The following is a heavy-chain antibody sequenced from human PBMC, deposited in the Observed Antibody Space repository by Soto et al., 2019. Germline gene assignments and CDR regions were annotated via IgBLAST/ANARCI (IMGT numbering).Heavy chain of an antibody. V-gene: IGHV4-4*02. CDR2: IYHSGST. D-gene: IGHD3-10*01. CDR1: GGSISSSNW. Sequence: SETLSLTCAVSGGSISSSNWWSWVRQPPGKGLEWIGGIYHSGSTNYNPSLKSRVTISVDKSKNQFSLKLSSVTAADTAVYYCARDRGPRYYYYGMDVWGQGTTVTVSS. CDR3: ARDRGPRYYYYGMDV. J-gene: IGHJ6*02.